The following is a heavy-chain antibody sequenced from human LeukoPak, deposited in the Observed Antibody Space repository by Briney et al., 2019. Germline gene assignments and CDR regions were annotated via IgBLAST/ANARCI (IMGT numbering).Heavy chain of an antibody. CDR1: GFTFSSYA. Sequence: GGSLRLSCAASGFTFSSYAMSWVRQAPGKGLEWVSAISGSGGSTYYADSVKGRFTISRDNSKNTLYLQMNSLRAEDTAVYYCARDPGSGWYEDSGRDYWGQGTLVTVSS. J-gene: IGHJ4*02. CDR3: ARDPGSGWYEDSGRDY. V-gene: IGHV3-23*01. CDR2: ISGSGGST. D-gene: IGHD6-19*01.